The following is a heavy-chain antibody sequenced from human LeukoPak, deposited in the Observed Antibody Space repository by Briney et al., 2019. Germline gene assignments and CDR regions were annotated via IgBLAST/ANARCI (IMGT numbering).Heavy chain of an antibody. V-gene: IGHV1-46*03. J-gene: IGHJ4*02. D-gene: IGHD2-2*01. CDR1: GYTFTGYY. Sequence: ASVKVSCKASGYTFTGYYMHWVRQAPGQGLEWMGWINPNSGSTSYAQKFQGRVTMTRDTSTSTVYMELSSLRSEDTAVYYCARGWCGSTSCYLHPIFFDYWGQGTLVTVSS. CDR2: INPNSGST. CDR3: ARGWCGSTSCYLHPIFFDY.